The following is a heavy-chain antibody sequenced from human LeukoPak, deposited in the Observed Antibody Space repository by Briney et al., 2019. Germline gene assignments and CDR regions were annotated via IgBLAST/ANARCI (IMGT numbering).Heavy chain of an antibody. CDR3: ARGVYIAAAQYGY. Sequence: SETLSLTCTVSGGSISSYYWSWIRQPPGKGLEWIGYIYYSGTTNYNPSLKSRVTISVGTSKNQFFLKLSSVTAADTAVYYCARGVYIAAAQYGYWGQGTLVTVSS. D-gene: IGHD6-13*01. V-gene: IGHV4-59*01. CDR2: IYYSGTT. J-gene: IGHJ4*02. CDR1: GGSISSYY.